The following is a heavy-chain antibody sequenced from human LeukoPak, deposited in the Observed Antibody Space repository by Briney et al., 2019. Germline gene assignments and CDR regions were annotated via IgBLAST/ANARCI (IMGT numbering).Heavy chain of an antibody. CDR2: ISRSSSYI. CDR1: GITFSTYA. V-gene: IGHV3-21*01. D-gene: IGHD4-17*01. Sequence: GGSLRLSCAASGITFSTYAMNWVRQAPGKGLEWVSSISRSSSYIYYADSMKGRFIISRDNAENSLYLQMNSLRAEDTAVYYCARTYGDPTRDAFDIWGQGTMVTVSS. J-gene: IGHJ3*02. CDR3: ARTYGDPTRDAFDI.